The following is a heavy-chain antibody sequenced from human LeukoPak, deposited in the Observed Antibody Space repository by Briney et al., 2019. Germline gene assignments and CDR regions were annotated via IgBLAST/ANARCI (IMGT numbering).Heavy chain of an antibody. V-gene: IGHV3-23*01. CDR2: ISGSGTST. J-gene: IGHJ4*02. CDR1: GFTFDDYA. CDR3: AKRGDRSGWSYYFDY. D-gene: IGHD6-19*01. Sequence: PGGSLRLSCAASGFTFDDYAMHWVRQAPGKGLEWVSAISGSGTSTYYADSVKGRFTISRDNSENTLYLQMSSLTDEDTAVYFCAKRGDRSGWSYYFDYWGQGTLVTVSS.